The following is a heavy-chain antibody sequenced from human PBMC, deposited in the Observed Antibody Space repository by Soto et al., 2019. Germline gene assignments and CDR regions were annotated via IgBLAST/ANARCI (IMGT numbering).Heavy chain of an antibody. CDR3: ARVTDIVVVPAAHLFDY. Sequence: PSETLSLTCTVSGGSISSGDYYWSWIRQPPGKGLEWIGYIYYSGSTYYNPSLKSRVTISVDTSKNQFSLKLSSVTAADTAVYYCARVTDIVVVPAAHLFDYWGQGTLVTVSS. J-gene: IGHJ4*02. CDR1: GGSISSGDYY. V-gene: IGHV4-30-4*01. CDR2: IYYSGST. D-gene: IGHD2-2*01.